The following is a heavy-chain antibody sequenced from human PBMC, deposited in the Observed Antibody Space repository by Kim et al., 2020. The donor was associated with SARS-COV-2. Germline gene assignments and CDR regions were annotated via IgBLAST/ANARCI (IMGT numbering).Heavy chain of an antibody. CDR2: INHSGST. CDR1: GGSFSGYY. CDR3: ARAAKNLAVIPSGGYYMDV. Sequence: SETLSLTCAVYGGSFSGYYWSWIRQPPGKGLEWIGEINHSGSTNYNPSLKSRVTISVDTSKNQFSLKLSSVTAADTAVYYCARAAKNLAVIPSGGYYMDVWGKGTTVTVSS. V-gene: IGHV4-34*01. D-gene: IGHD3-10*01. J-gene: IGHJ6*03.